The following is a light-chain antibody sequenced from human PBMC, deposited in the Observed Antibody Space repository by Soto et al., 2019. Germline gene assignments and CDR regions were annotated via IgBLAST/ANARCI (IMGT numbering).Light chain of an antibody. Sequence: DIQMTQSPSSVSASVGDRVTLTCRASQGIGDRLAWYQQKPGKVPQLLIYFASTLVSGVPSRFSGIGSGTDFILTINTLQADDFATYYCLHTYSFPRTFGQGTKGEIK. J-gene: IGKJ1*01. CDR1: QGIGDR. V-gene: IGKV1-12*01. CDR2: FAS. CDR3: LHTYSFPRT.